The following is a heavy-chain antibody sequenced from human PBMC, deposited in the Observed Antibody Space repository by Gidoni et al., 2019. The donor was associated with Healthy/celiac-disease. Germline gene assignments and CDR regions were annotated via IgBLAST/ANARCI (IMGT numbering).Heavy chain of an antibody. V-gene: IGHV3-64D*08. D-gene: IGHD3-10*01. CDR2: ISSNGGST. J-gene: IGHJ6*02. Sequence: EVQLVESGGGLVQPGGSLRLSCSASGFTFSSYAMHWVRQAPGKGLEYVSAISSNGGSTYYADSVKGRFTISRDNSKNTLYLQMSSLRAEDTAVYYCVKGLITMVRGVTLQNYYYYGMDVWGQGTTVTVSS. CDR1: GFTFSSYA. CDR3: VKGLITMVRGVTLQNYYYYGMDV.